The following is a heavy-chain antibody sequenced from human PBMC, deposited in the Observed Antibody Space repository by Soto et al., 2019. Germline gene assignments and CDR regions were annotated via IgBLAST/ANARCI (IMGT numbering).Heavy chain of an antibody. Sequence: SQTLSLTCAISGDSVSSNSASWSWIRQSPSRGLEWLGRTYYRSKWYNDYAVSVKSRITINPDTPKNQFSLQLSSVTVADTAVYYCARDFKRYSSPPGPLEYWGLGTLVTVSS. CDR1: GDSVSSNSAS. J-gene: IGHJ4*02. CDR3: ARDFKRYSSPPGPLEY. D-gene: IGHD6-13*01. CDR2: TYYRSKWYN. V-gene: IGHV6-1*01.